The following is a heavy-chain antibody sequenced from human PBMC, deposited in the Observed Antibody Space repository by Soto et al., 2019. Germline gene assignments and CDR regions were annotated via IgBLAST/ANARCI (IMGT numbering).Heavy chain of an antibody. CDR3: ANVVEGAYYYDSSGYYLDY. CDR2: ISYDGSNK. J-gene: IGHJ4*02. CDR1: GFTFSSYG. V-gene: IGHV3-30*18. D-gene: IGHD3-22*01. Sequence: PRRSLRPSCEASGFTFSSYGMHWVRQAPGKGLEWLAVISYDGSNKYYADSVKGRFTISRDNSKNTLYLQMNSLRAEDTAVYYSANVVEGAYYYDSSGYYLDYWRQRTLVTVNS.